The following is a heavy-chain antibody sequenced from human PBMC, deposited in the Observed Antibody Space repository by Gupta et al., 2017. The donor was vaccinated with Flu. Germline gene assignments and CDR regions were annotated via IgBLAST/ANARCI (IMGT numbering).Heavy chain of an antibody. CDR3: ASSVRRGIAVAGTPEYFQH. D-gene: IGHD6-19*01. CDR2: ST. V-gene: IGHV4-39*01. J-gene: IGHJ1*01. Sequence: STYYNPSLKSRVTISVDTSKNQFSLKLSSVTAADTAVYYCASSVRRGIAVAGTPEYFQHWGQGTLVTVSS.